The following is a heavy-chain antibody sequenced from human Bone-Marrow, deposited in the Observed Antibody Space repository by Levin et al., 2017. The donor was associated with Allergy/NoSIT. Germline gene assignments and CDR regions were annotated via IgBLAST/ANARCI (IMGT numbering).Heavy chain of an antibody. Sequence: SETLSLTCAVSGGSISSNNWWSWVRQSPGKGLEWIGDIYHSGSTNYNPSLKNRITLSVDKSKNQFSLKLTSLTTADTAVYYCARVGTGRFGELFSLDYWGQGTLVTVSS. CDR3: ARVGTGRFGELFSLDY. D-gene: IGHD3-10*01. CDR2: IYHSGST. V-gene: IGHV4-4*02. J-gene: IGHJ4*02. CDR1: GGSISSNNW.